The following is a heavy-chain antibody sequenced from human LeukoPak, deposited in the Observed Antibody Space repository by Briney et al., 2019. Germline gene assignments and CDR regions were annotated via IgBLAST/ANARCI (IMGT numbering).Heavy chain of an antibody. D-gene: IGHD2-2*01. Sequence: SETLSLTCAVYGGSFSGYYWSWIRQPPGKGLEWIGEINHSGSTNYNPSLKSRVTISVDTSKNQFSLTLSSVTAADTAVYYCASRPPRDIVVVPAAIGAFDIWGQGTMVTVSS. V-gene: IGHV4-34*01. CDR2: INHSGST. CDR3: ASRPPRDIVVVPAAIGAFDI. CDR1: GGSFSGYY. J-gene: IGHJ3*02.